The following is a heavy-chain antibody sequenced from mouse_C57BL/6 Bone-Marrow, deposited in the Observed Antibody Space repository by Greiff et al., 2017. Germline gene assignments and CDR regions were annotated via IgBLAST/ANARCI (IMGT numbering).Heavy chain of an antibody. V-gene: IGHV1-82*01. D-gene: IGHD2-2*01. Sequence: VQLQESGPELVKPGASVKISCKASGYAFSSSWMNWVKQRPGKGLEWIGRIYPGDGDTNYNGKFKGKATLTADKSSSTAYMQLSSLTSEDSAVYFCATWLRFDDWGEGTTLTVAS. J-gene: IGHJ2*01. CDR2: IYPGDGDT. CDR1: GYAFSSSW. CDR3: ATWLRFDD.